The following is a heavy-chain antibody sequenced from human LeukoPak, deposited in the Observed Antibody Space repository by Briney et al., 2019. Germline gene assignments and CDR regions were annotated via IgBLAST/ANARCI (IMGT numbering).Heavy chain of an antibody. J-gene: IGHJ4*02. V-gene: IGHV3-7*01. CDR1: GFTFSSYW. D-gene: IGHD3-22*01. CDR2: IKQDGSEK. CDR3: ARESFDTYYYDSSGY. Sequence: GGSLRLSCAASGFTFSSYWMSWVRQAPGKGLEWVANIKQDGSEKYYVDSVKGQFTISRDNAKNSLYLQMNSLRAEDTAVYYCARESFDTYYYDSSGYWGQGTLVTVSS.